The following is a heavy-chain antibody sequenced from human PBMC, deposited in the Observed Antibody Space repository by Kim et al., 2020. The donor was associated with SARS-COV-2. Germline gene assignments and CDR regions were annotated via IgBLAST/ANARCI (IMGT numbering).Heavy chain of an antibody. V-gene: IGHV1-69*01. Sequence: QKFQGRGTITADESTSTAYMELSSLRSEDTAVYYCARDMGNYYYYYMDVWGKGTTVTVSS. J-gene: IGHJ6*03. D-gene: IGHD1-26*01. CDR3: ARDMGNYYYYYMDV.